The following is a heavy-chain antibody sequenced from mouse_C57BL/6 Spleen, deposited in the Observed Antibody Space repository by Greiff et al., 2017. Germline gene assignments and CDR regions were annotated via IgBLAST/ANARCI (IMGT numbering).Heavy chain of an antibody. Sequence: QVQLQQPGTELVKPGASVKLSCKASGYTFTSYWMHWVKQRPGQGLEWIGNINPSNGGTNYNEKFKSKATLTVDKSSSTAYMQLSSLTSEDSPVYYCARGFITTVVADFDYWGQGTTLTVSS. J-gene: IGHJ2*01. CDR1: GYTFTSYW. V-gene: IGHV1-53*01. D-gene: IGHD1-1*01. CDR2: INPSNGGT. CDR3: ARGFITTVVADFDY.